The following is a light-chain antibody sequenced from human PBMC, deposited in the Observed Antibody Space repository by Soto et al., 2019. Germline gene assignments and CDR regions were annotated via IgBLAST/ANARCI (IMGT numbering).Light chain of an antibody. CDR2: GAT. CDR1: QSVSIL. Sequence: TKCPGTVSLSIGERATLSCRASQSVSILLAWYQQKPGQAPRLLIHGATTRATGIPARFSGSGSGTEFTLTIPSLQSEDFAVYYCQQYKNWPQTFGQGTKVDIK. J-gene: IGKJ1*01. V-gene: IGKV3-15*01. CDR3: QQYKNWPQT.